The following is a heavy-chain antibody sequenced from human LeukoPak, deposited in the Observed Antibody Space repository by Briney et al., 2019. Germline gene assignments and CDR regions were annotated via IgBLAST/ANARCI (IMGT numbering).Heavy chain of an antibody. CDR3: ARGFRSVTTWGYFDY. V-gene: IGHV3-21*01. CDR2: ISSSSSYI. J-gene: IGHJ4*02. D-gene: IGHD4-17*01. Sequence: GGSLRLSCAASGFTFSSYSMNWVRQAPGKGLEWVSSISSSSSYIYYADSVKGRFTISRDNSRNTLSLQMNSLRVDDTAVYYCARGFRSVTTWGYFDYWGQGALDTVSS. CDR1: GFTFSSYS.